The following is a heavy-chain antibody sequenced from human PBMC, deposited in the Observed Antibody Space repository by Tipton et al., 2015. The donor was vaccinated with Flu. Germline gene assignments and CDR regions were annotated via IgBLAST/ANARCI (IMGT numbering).Heavy chain of an antibody. Sequence: SLRLSCAASGFTFSSYGMHWVRQAPGKGLEWVAVIWYDGSNKYYADSVKGRFTISRDNSKNTLYLQMNSLRAEDTAVYYCARDRRRFLEWLVGPAFDIWGQGTMVTVSS. CDR2: IWYDGSNK. CDR3: ARDRRRFLEWLVGPAFDI. V-gene: IGHV3-33*08. CDR1: GFTFSSYG. J-gene: IGHJ3*02. D-gene: IGHD3-3*01.